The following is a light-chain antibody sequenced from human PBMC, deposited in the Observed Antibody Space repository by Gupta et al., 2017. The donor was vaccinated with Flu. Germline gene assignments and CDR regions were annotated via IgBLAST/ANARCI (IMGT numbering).Light chain of an antibody. CDR2: RID. J-gene: IGLJ3*02. Sequence: SVLTQPPSASGPPGQRVTISCSGSSSNVGSHSVYWYQQLPGAAPKLLIYRIDKRPSGVPDRFSGSKSGTSAALAISGLRAEDGADYYCATKDDSRSGRVFGGGTKLTVL. CDR1: SSNVGSHS. CDR3: ATKDDSRSGRV. V-gene: IGLV1-47*01.